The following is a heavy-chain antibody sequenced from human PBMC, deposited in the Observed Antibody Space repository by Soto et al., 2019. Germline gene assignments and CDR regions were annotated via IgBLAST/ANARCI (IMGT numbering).Heavy chain of an antibody. CDR1: GYTFTSYG. D-gene: IGHD1-1*01. J-gene: IGHJ4*02. V-gene: IGHV1-18*01. CDR3: ARGRYGDY. Sequence: QVHLVQSGAEVKKPGASVKVSCKASGYTFTSYGITWVRQAPGQGLEWMGWISAHNGNSDYAQKLQGRVIVTRDTSTSTAYMELRSLRSDDTAVYYCARGRYGDYWGQGALVTVSS. CDR2: ISAHNGNS.